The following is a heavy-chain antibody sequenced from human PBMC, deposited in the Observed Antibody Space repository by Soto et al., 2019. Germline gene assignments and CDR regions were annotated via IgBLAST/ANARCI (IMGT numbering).Heavy chain of an antibody. Sequence: ASVKVSCKTSGYTFSSYDINWVRQATGQGLEWMGWMNPNSGNRGYAQKFQGRVTMTRNTSISTAYMDLSSLRSEDTAVYYCARGRVSKSLSYLAPWGQGTLVTVSS. D-gene: IGHD6-13*01. J-gene: IGHJ5*02. CDR2: MNPNSGNR. CDR3: ARGRVSKSLSYLAP. V-gene: IGHV1-8*01. CDR1: GYTFSSYD.